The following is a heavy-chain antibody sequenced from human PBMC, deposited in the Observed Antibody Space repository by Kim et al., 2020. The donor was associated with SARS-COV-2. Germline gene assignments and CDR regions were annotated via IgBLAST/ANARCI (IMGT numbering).Heavy chain of an antibody. CDR1: GYTFTSYG. CDR3: ARDPSSLDYYDSSGSPFFDI. CDR2: ISAYNGNT. Sequence: ASVKVSCKASGYTFTSYGISWVRQAPGQGLEWMGWISAYNGNTNYAQKLQGRVTMTTDTSTSTAYMELRSLRSDDTAVYYCARDPSSLDYYDSSGSPFFDIWGQGTMVTVSS. V-gene: IGHV1-18*04. J-gene: IGHJ3*02. D-gene: IGHD3-22*01.